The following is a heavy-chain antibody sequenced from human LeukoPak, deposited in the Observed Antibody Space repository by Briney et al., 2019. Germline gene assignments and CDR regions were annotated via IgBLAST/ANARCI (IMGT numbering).Heavy chain of an antibody. D-gene: IGHD3-22*01. CDR2: IRYDGSNK. CDR3: AKDQGYYDSSGYKPDY. CDR1: GFTFSSYG. V-gene: IGHV3-30*02. J-gene: IGHJ4*02. Sequence: PGGSLRLSCAASGFTFSSYGMHWVRQAPGKGLEWVAFIRYDGSNKYFADSVKGRFTISRDNSKNTLYLQMNSLRAEDTAVYYCAKDQGYYDSSGYKPDYWGQGTLVTVSS.